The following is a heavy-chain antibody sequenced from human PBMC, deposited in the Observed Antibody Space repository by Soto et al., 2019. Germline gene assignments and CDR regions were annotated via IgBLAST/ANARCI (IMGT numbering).Heavy chain of an antibody. CDR3: ARGVRNYYGMDV. CDR1: EFTFTDYV. J-gene: IGHJ6*02. Sequence: PGGSLRLSCAASEFTFTDYVRHWIRQAPGRGLVWVSRINSDGSSRFYADSVKGRFTISRDNAENTVYLQMNSLRAEDTAVYYCARGVRNYYGMDVWGQGTTVTVSS. V-gene: IGHV3-74*01. CDR2: INSDGSSR.